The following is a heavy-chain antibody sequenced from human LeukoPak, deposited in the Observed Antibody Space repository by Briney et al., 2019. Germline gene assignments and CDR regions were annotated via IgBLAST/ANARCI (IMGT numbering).Heavy chain of an antibody. CDR2: ISSSSNYI. CDR3: ARDEIFPLDY. D-gene: IGHD3-9*01. V-gene: IGHV3-21*01. CDR1: GFTFSTYS. Sequence: GGSLRLSCAASGFTFSTYSMSWVRQAPGKGLEWVSSISSSSNYIYYADSVKGRFTISRDNAKNSLYLQMNSLRAEDTAVYYCARDEIFPLDYWGQGTLVTVSS. J-gene: IGHJ4*02.